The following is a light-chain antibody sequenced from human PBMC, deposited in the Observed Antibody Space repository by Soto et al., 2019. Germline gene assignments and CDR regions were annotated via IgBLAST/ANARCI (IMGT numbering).Light chain of an antibody. J-gene: IGLJ1*01. CDR1: SSDVGGYNY. V-gene: IGLV2-11*01. CDR3: CSYAGSYV. Sequence: QSVLTQPRSVSGSPGQSVTISCTGTSSDVGGYNYVSWYQQHPGKAPKLMIYDVSKRPSGVPDRFSGSKSGNTASLTISGLQAEYEADYYCCSYAGSYVFGTGTKVTV. CDR2: DVS.